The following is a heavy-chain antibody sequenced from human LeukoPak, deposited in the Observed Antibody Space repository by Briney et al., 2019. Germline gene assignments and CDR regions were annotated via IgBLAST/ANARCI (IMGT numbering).Heavy chain of an antibody. V-gene: IGHV3-33*01. CDR1: GFTFSSYG. CDR2: IWYDGSDK. Sequence: GGSLRLSCAASGFTFSSYGMHWVRQAPGKGLEWVAVIWYDGSDKYYADSVKGRFTISRDNSKNTLFLQMNNLRAEDTAVYYCAREYAQNAFDIWGQGTMVTVSS. D-gene: IGHD2-2*01. J-gene: IGHJ3*02. CDR3: AREYAQNAFDI.